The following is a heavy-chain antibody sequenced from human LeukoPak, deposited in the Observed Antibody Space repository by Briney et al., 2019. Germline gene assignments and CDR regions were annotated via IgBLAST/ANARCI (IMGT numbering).Heavy chain of an antibody. D-gene: IGHD6-13*01. CDR2: INPNSGGT. J-gene: IGHJ4*02. Sequence: ASVKVSCKASGYTFTGYYIHWVRPAPGQGLEWMGWINPNSGGTNYAQKFQGRVTMTRDTSISTAYIELSRLRSDDTAVYYCARASSSWPAYYFDYWGQGTLVTVSS. CDR3: ARASSSWPAYYFDY. V-gene: IGHV1-2*02. CDR1: GYTFTGYY.